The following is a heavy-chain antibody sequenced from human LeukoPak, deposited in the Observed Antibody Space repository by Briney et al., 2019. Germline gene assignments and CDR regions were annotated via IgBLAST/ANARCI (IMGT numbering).Heavy chain of an antibody. CDR1: GFTFSSYG. J-gene: IGHJ6*02. CDR2: ISYDGSNK. Sequence: GGSLRLSCAASGFTFSSYGMHWVRQAPGKGLEWVAVISYDGSNKYYADSVKGRFTISRDNSKNTLYLQMNSLRAEDTAVYYCAKEGPRTTVTTAHKSEYYYYYYGMDVWGQGTTVTVSS. V-gene: IGHV3-30*18. D-gene: IGHD4-17*01. CDR3: AKEGPRTTVTTAHKSEYYYYYYGMDV.